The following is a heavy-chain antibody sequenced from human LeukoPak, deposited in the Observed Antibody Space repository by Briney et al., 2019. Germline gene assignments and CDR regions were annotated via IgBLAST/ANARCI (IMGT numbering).Heavy chain of an antibody. CDR3: ARSSYYCFDY. CDR2: IKEDGSEK. CDR1: GFTFTSYW. J-gene: IGHJ4*02. D-gene: IGHD2-21*01. V-gene: IGHV3-7*01. Sequence: GGSLRLPCAASGFTFTSYWMYWVRQAPGKGLEWVADIKEDGSEKYYVDSVKGRFTISRDNAKNSLYLQMNSLRAEDTAVYYCARSSYYCFDYWGQGTLVTVSS.